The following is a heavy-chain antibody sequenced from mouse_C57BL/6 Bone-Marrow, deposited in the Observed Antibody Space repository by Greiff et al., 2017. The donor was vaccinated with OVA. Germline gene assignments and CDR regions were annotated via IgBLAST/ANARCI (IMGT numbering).Heavy chain of an antibody. D-gene: IGHD2-1*01. CDR1: GYTFTGYW. V-gene: IGHV1-9*01. CDR2: ILPGSGST. Sequence: LMKPGASVKLSCKATGYTFTGYWIEWVKQRPGHGLEWIGEILPGSGSTNYNEKFKGKATFTADTSSNTAYMQLSSLTTEDSAIYYCAREGIYYGNPAWFAYWGQGTLVTVSA. CDR3: AREGIYYGNPAWFAY. J-gene: IGHJ3*01.